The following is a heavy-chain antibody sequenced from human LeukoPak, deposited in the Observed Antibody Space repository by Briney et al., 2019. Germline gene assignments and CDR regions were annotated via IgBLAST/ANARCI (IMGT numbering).Heavy chain of an antibody. CDR2: IWYDGSDQ. J-gene: IGHJ4*02. V-gene: IGHV3-33*01. CDR3: ARDKWDDSRKGFFDY. CDR1: EFTFSGYG. D-gene: IGHD3-22*01. Sequence: GGSLRLSCAASEFTFSGYGMHWVRQAPGKGLEWVAAIWYDGSDQYYADPVKGRFTISRDYSKNTLYLQMNSLRAEDTAVYYCARDKWDDSRKGFFDYWGQGTLVTVSS.